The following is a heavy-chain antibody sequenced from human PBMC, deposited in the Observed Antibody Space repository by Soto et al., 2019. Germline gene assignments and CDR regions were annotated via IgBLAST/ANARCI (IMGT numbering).Heavy chain of an antibody. D-gene: IGHD3-10*01. J-gene: IGHJ4*02. CDR2: ISTYNGNT. V-gene: IGHV1-18*01. Sequence: QVQLVQSGAEVKKPGASVKVSCKASGYTFTSYGISWVRQAPGQGLEWMGWISTYNGNTKYAQKLQGRVTMTTDTSTSTTYMELRSLRSDDTAVFHWAREMVRGVGSDYWGQGTLVTVSS. CDR1: GYTFTSYG. CDR3: AREMVRGVGSDY.